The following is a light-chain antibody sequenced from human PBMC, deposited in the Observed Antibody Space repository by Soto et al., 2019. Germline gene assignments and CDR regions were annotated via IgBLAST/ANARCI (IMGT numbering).Light chain of an antibody. CDR2: DAS. CDR1: QRVSNSY. J-gene: IGKJ2*01. V-gene: IGKV3-20*01. CDR3: QQYERPPFA. Sequence: EIVLTQSPGTLSLFPGDRATLSCRASQRVSNSYLAWFQQKPGQAPRLLIYDASSRAAGVPDRVRGGGSGTDFTLTISALEPEDFALYFCQQYERPPFAFGQGTRLEI.